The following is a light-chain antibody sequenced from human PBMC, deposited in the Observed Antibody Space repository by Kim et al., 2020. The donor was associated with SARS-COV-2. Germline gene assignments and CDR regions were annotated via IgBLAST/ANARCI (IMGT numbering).Light chain of an antibody. V-gene: IGKV1-39*01. CDR3: QQSYSALGGFT. Sequence: DIQMTQSPSSLSASVGDRVTVTCRASQSINKYLNWYQQKPGQAPKLLIYAASNLQGGVPSRFTGSGSGTDFTLTINSLQPEDFATYYCQQSYSALGGFTFGGGTKVDIK. J-gene: IGKJ4*01. CDR2: AAS. CDR1: QSINKY.